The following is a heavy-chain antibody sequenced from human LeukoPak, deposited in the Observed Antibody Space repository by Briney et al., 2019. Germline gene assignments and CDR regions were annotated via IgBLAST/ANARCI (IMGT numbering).Heavy chain of an antibody. V-gene: IGHV3-33*06. CDR2: IWYDGSNK. J-gene: IGHJ4*02. CDR1: GFTFSSYG. D-gene: IGHD3-9*01. Sequence: SGGSLRLSCAASGFTFSSYGMHWVRQAPGKGLEWGAVIWYDGSNKYYADSVKGRFTISRDNSKNTLYLQMNSLRAEDTAIYYCANTYYDILTGPPEGVDYWGQGTLVTVSS. CDR3: ANTYYDILTGPPEGVDY.